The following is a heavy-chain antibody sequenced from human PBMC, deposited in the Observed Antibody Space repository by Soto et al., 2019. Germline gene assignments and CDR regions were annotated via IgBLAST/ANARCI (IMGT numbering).Heavy chain of an antibody. CDR2: LNAGNANT. CDR1: GYTFTSYA. CDR3: AREPCYYGMGV. J-gene: IGHJ6*02. V-gene: IGHV1-3*01. Sequence: GASVKICCKASGYTFTSYAMHWLRTAPRQSRELMGWLNAGNANTKNSQKIQGTVPTSRDTSASPGYKDLSRLRSEATSLYSCAREPCYYGMGVWGQGPTGTGS.